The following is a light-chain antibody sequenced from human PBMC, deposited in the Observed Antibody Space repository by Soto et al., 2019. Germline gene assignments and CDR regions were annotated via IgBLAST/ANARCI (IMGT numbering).Light chain of an antibody. V-gene: IGLV7-43*01. Sequence: QAVVTQEPSLTVSPGGTVTLTCASSTGAVTSGYSPNWFQQKPGQAPRALIYNTNNKYSWTPARFSGPLLGGTAALTLSGVQPEDEAEYFCLLSNVGAQLGVFGGGTKLTVL. J-gene: IGLJ3*02. CDR3: LLSNVGAQLGV. CDR2: NTN. CDR1: TGAVTSGYS.